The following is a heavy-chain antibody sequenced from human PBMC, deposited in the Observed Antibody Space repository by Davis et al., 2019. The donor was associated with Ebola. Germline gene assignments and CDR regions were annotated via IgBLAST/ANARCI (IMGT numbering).Heavy chain of an antibody. V-gene: IGHV3-48*02. CDR2: ISSSSSTI. D-gene: IGHD3-22*01. CDR1: GFTFTRYS. J-gene: IGHJ4*02. CDR3: ARAGVNSYDSSGYYYDY. Sequence: GESLKISCAASGFTFTRYSMNWVRQAPGKGLEWVSYISSSSSTIYYADSVKGRFTISSDNAKNSLYLQMNSLRDEDTAVYVCARAGVNSYDSSGYYYDYWGQGTLVTVSS.